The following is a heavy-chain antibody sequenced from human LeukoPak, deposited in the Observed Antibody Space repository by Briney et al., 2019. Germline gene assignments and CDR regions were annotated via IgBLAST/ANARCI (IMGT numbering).Heavy chain of an antibody. CDR2: INTNTGNP. J-gene: IGHJ6*02. Sequence: ASMKVSCKASGYTFTSYAMNWVRQAPGQGLEWMGWINTNTGNPTYAQGFTGRFVFSLDTSVSTAYLQISSLKAEDTAVYYCARSVGYCSSTSCYVPYYYYGMDVWGQGTTVTVSS. D-gene: IGHD2-2*01. V-gene: IGHV7-4-1*02. CDR1: GYTFTSYA. CDR3: ARSVGYCSSTSCYVPYYYYGMDV.